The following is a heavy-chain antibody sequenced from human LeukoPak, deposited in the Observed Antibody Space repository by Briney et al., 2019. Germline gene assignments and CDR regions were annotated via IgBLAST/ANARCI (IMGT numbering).Heavy chain of an antibody. J-gene: IGHJ3*02. CDR2: IYHSGST. V-gene: IGHV4-38-2*02. D-gene: IGHD6-13*01. CDR3: ARVRSSSWYLAAFDI. CDR1: GYSISSGYY. Sequence: SETLSLTCTVSGYSISSGYYWGWIRQPPGKGLEWIGGIYHSGSTYYNPSLKSRVTISVDTSKNQFSLKLSSVTAADTAVYYCARVRSSSWYLAAFDIWGQGTMVTVSS.